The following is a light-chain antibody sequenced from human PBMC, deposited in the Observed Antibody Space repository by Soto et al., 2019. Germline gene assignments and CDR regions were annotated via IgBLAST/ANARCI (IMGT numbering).Light chain of an antibody. V-gene: IGKV3D-15*01. CDR2: DAS. Sequence: THSQATPSLSPGKRATLSCRASQSVSRHLAWHQQKPGQAPRLLIYDASTRATGVPARFRGSGSGTEFTLTLSRLQFEDIAVYHCQQYYMWPQTFSQGTKVDI. CDR3: QQYYMWPQT. CDR1: QSVSRH. J-gene: IGKJ1*01.